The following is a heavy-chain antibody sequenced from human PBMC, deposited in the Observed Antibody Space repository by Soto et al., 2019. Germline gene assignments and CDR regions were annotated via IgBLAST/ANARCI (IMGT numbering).Heavy chain of an antibody. V-gene: IGHV4-39*01. CDR2: IYYSGST. D-gene: IGHD3-10*01. CDR3: ARPHYGSGSYYNMGGFDY. CDR1: GGSISSSSYY. Sequence: SETLSLTCTVSGGSISSSSYYWGWIRQPPGKGLEWIGSIYYSGSTYYNPSLKSRVTISVDTSKNQFSLKLSSVTAADTAVYYCARPHYGSGSYYNMGGFDYWGQGTLVTVSS. J-gene: IGHJ4*02.